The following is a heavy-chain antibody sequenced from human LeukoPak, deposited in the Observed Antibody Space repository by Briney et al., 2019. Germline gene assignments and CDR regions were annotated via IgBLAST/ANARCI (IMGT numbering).Heavy chain of an antibody. CDR3: AREMTYYDSSGYYYAQYYFDY. J-gene: IGHJ4*02. Sequence: GASVKVSCKASGYTFTSYGISWVRQAPGQGLEWMGWISAYNGNTNYAQKLQGRVTMTTDTSTSTAYVELRSLRSDDTAVYYCAREMTYYDSSGYYYAQYYFDYWGQGTLVTVSS. V-gene: IGHV1-18*01. CDR2: ISAYNGNT. CDR1: GYTFTSYG. D-gene: IGHD3-22*01.